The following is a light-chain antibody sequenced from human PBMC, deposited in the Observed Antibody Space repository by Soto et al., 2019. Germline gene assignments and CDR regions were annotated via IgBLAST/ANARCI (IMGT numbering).Light chain of an antibody. CDR1: SSDVGYYNY. V-gene: IGLV2-14*01. Sequence: QAASVSGSPGQSITISCTGTSSDVGYYNYVSWYQHHPGKAPKLMIYEVSNRPSGVSNRFSGSKSGNTASLTVSGLQAEDEADYYCSSYTTSSTWVFGGGTKVTVL. CDR2: EVS. J-gene: IGLJ3*02. CDR3: SSYTTSSTWV.